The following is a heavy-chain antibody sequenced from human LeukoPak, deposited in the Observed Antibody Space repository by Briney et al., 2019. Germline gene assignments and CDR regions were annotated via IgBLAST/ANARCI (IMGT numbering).Heavy chain of an antibody. CDR3: ARDLGYYGSGNYYYYYGMDV. V-gene: IGHV4-61*02. J-gene: IGHJ6*02. CDR2: IYTSGST. D-gene: IGHD3-10*01. CDR1: GGSISSGSYY. Sequence: PSQTLSLTCTVSGGSISSGSYYWSWIRQPAGKGLEWIGRIYTSGSTNYNPSPKSRVTISVDTSKNQFSLKLSSVTAADTAVYYCARDLGYYGSGNYYYYYGMDVWGQGTTVTVSS.